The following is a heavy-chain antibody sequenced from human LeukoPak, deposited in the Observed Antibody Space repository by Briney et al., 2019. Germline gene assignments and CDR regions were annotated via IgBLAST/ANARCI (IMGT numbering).Heavy chain of an antibody. D-gene: IGHD5-18*01. CDR1: GYTFISFD. Sequence: ASVKVSCKASGYTFISFDINWVRQATGQGLEWMGWMNPNSGNTGYAQKFQGRVTMTRNTSISTAYMELSGLRSEDTAVYYCARDSDVDTAMVSDYWGQGTLVTVSS. CDR3: ARDSDVDTAMVSDY. V-gene: IGHV1-8*01. J-gene: IGHJ4*02. CDR2: MNPNSGNT.